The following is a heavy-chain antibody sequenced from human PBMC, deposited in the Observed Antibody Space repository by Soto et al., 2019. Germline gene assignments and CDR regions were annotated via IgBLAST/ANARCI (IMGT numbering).Heavy chain of an antibody. CDR3: ATGGSPLNAYYYGMDV. D-gene: IGHD2-15*01. J-gene: IGHJ6*02. CDR2: IYPGDSDT. V-gene: IGHV5-51*01. Sequence: GESLKISCNGSGYIFTSYWIGWVRQMPGKGLEWMGIIYPGDSDTRYSPSFQGQVTISADKSISTAYLQWSSLKASDTAMYYCATGGSPLNAYYYGMDVWGQGTTVTVSS. CDR1: GYIFTSYW.